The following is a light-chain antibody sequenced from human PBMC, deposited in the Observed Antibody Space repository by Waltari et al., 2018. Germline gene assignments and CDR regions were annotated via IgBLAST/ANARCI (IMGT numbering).Light chain of an antibody. CDR3: RSYTSSSSAV. J-gene: IGLJ3*02. CDR2: EVS. V-gene: IGLV2-14*01. CDR1: SSDVGGYNY. Sequence: QSALTQPASVSGSPGQSITISCTGTSSDVGGYNYVSWYQQHPGKAPKLMIYEVSNRPSGVSNRFSGSTSGNTASLPLSGLQAEAEADYYCRSYTSSSSAVFGGGTKLTVL.